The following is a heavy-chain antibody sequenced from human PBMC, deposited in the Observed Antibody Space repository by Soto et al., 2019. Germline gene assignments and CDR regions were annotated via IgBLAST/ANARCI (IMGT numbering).Heavy chain of an antibody. CDR3: ARGPCGGGSCYSDLFPQTGFDY. CDR1: GGSVSYDY. J-gene: IGHJ4*01. CDR2: IYSSGTT. V-gene: IGHV4-4*07. D-gene: IGHD2-15*01. Sequence: QVQLEESGPRLVKASETLSLMCTVSGGSVSYDYWSWVRQPAGKGLEWIGRIYSSGTTDYNPSLRGRVTLSIDTFKSQFSLQLTSVTAADTAMYFCARGPCGGGSCYSDLFPQTGFDYWGHGIPVTVSS.